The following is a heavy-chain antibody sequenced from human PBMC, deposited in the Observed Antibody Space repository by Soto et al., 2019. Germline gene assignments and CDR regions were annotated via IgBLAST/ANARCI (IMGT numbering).Heavy chain of an antibody. CDR2: INHSGST. J-gene: IGHJ6*02. CDR3: ARGLYYYGMDV. CDR1: GWSLSGYY. Sequence: XETLSLTCPVYGWSLSGYYWGWVRQPPGKGLEWIGEINHSGSTNYNPSLKSRVTISVDTSKNQLSLKLSSVTAAETAVYYCARGLYYYGMDVWGQGTPVTVSS. V-gene: IGHV4-34*01.